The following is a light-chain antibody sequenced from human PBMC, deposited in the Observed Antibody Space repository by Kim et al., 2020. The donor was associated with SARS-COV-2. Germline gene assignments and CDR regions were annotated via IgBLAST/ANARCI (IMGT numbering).Light chain of an antibody. CDR3: QQANSFPIT. V-gene: IGKV1D-12*01. CDR2: AAS. Sequence: ESVGDRVTITCRASQDIRRWLGWYQQKPGKAPKLLIYAASNLQSGVPSRFSGSGSGTDFTLTISSLQPEDSATYYCQQANSFPITFGQGTRLEIK. CDR1: QDIRRW. J-gene: IGKJ5*01.